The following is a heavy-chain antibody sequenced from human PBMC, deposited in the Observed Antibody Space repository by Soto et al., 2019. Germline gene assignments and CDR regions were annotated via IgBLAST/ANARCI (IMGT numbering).Heavy chain of an antibody. J-gene: IGHJ5*02. V-gene: IGHV3-23*01. D-gene: IGHD2-21*02. CDR2: ISSSGGST. CDR3: ARDPQAYCGGDCLNWFDP. CDR1: GFTFSNYA. Sequence: GGSLRLSCAASGFTFSNYAINWVRQAPGKGLEWVSTISSSGGSTYYADSVKGRFTISRDKSKNTLYLQMNSLRAEDTAVYYCARDPQAYCGGDCLNWFDPWGQGTLVTVSS.